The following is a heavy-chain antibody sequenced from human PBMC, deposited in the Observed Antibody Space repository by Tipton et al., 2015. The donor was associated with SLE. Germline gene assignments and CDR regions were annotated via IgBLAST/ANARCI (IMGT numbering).Heavy chain of an antibody. J-gene: IGHJ3*02. CDR3: ARAYVGGAYCGGDCYSRAFDI. Sequence: QLVQSGPEVKKPGSSVKVSCKASGGTFSSYAISWVRQAPGQGLEWMGGIIPIFGTANYAQKFQGRVTITADESTSTAYMELSSLRSEETAVFYCARAYVGGAYCGGDCYSRAFDIWGQGTMVTVSS. V-gene: IGHV1-69*01. CDR2: IIPIFGTA. D-gene: IGHD2-21*01. CDR1: GGTFSSYA.